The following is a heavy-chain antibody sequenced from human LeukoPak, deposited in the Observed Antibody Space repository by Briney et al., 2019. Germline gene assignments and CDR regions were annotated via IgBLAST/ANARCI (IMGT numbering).Heavy chain of an antibody. CDR1: GFIVSSNY. J-gene: IGHJ4*02. Sequence: GGSLRLSCAASGFIVSSNYMSWVRQAPEKGLEWVSVIYSGGSTYYADSVKGRFIISRDNSKNTLNLQMNSLRAEDAAVYFCAKAPVTSCRGAYCYPFDSWGQGTLVTVSS. CDR2: IYSGGST. V-gene: IGHV3-53*01. CDR3: AKAPVTSCRGAYCYPFDS. D-gene: IGHD2-21*01.